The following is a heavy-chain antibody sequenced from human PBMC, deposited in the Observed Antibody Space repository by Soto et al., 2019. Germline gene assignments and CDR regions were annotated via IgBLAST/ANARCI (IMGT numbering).Heavy chain of an antibody. J-gene: IGHJ6*02. CDR3: ASEGVRGMDV. V-gene: IGHV1-8*01. CDR2: MNPDSANT. Sequence: QVQLVQSGAEVKKPGASVKVSCKASGYTFTSYDINWVRQAPGQGLEWMGWMNPDSANTGYAQKFQGRATMTRTTTISTAYMELSSLRSADTAVYYCASEGVRGMDVWGQGTTVTVSS. CDR1: GYTFTSYD. D-gene: IGHD3-16*01.